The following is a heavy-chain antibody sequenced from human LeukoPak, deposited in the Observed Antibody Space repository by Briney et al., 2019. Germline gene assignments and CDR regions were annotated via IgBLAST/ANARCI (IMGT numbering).Heavy chain of an antibody. CDR1: GFTFSSYW. D-gene: IGHD3-10*01. Sequence: HPGGSLRLSCAASGFTFSSYWMSWVRQAPGKGLEWVANIKQDGSEKYYVDSVKGRFTISRDNAKNSLYLQMNSLRAEDTAVYYCAREFYGSGGYWSPWFDPWGQGTLVTVSS. J-gene: IGHJ5*02. CDR2: IKQDGSEK. V-gene: IGHV3-7*01. CDR3: AREFYGSGGYWSPWFDP.